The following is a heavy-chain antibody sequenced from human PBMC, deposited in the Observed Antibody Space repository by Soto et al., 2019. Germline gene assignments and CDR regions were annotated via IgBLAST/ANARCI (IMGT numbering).Heavy chain of an antibody. J-gene: IGHJ4*02. Sequence: ASVKVSCKASGYTFTSYGISWVRQAPGQGLEWMGWISAYNGNTNYAQKLQGRVTMTTDTSTSTAYMELRSLRSDDTAVYSCAAPPPPYYYDSSGYYYLGYWGQGNLVTVSS. D-gene: IGHD3-22*01. V-gene: IGHV1-18*01. CDR1: GYTFTSYG. CDR3: AAPPPPYYYDSSGYYYLGY. CDR2: ISAYNGNT.